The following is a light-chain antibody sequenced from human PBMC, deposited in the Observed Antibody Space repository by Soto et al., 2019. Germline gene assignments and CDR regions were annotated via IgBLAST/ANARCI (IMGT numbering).Light chain of an antibody. J-gene: IGKJ1*01. CDR2: RVS. CDR3: MQGTHWPRT. CDR1: QSLVHSDGNTY. V-gene: IGKV2-30*02. Sequence: DIVMTQSPLSLPVTPGEPASISCRSSQSLVHSDGNTYLNWFHQRPGQSPRRLLYRVSNRDSGVPDRISGSGSGTYFTLYISRVAAEDVGVYYCMQGTHWPRTFGQGTKVDI.